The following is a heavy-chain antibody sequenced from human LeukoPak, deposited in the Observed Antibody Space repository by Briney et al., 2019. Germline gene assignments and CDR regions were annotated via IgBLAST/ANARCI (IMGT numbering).Heavy chain of an antibody. CDR1: GFTFSSYA. Sequence: PGGSLRLSCAASGFTFSSYAMSRVRQAPGKGLEWVSYISGSSATIYYVDSVKGRFTISRDNSKNTLYLQMNSLRAEDTAVYYCARDRAGVFDYWGQGTLVTVSS. CDR3: ARDRAGVFDY. CDR2: ISGSSATI. V-gene: IGHV3-23*01. D-gene: IGHD6-13*01. J-gene: IGHJ4*02.